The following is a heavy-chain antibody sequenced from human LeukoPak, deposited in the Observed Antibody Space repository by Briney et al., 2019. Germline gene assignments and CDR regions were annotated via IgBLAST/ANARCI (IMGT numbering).Heavy chain of an antibody. CDR3: ARGGIRHFDY. V-gene: IGHV4-59*01. CDR2: IYYSGST. Sequence: LETLSLTCTVSGGSISSYYWSWIRQPPGKGLEWIGYIYYSGSTNHNPSLKSRVIISVDTSKNQFTLKLSSVTAADTAVYYCARGGIRHFDYWGQGTLVTVSS. D-gene: IGHD2-21*01. CDR1: GGSISSYY. J-gene: IGHJ4*02.